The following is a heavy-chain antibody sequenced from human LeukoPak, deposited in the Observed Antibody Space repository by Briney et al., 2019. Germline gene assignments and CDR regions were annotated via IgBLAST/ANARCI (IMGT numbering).Heavy chain of an antibody. CDR2: IIPIFGTA. D-gene: IGHD6-19*01. Sequence: SVKVSCKASGGTFSSYAISWVRQAPGQGLEWMGGIIPIFGTANYAQKFQGRVTITTGESTRTAYMELSSLRSEDTAVYYCAKEYSSGWYGIYAFDIWGQGTMVTVSS. J-gene: IGHJ3*02. CDR3: AKEYSSGWYGIYAFDI. CDR1: GGTFSSYA. V-gene: IGHV1-69*05.